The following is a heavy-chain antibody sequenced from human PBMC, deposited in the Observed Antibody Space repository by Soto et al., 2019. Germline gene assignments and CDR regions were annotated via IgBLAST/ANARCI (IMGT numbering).Heavy chain of an antibody. J-gene: IGHJ4*02. CDR3: ARENNVLPGGYFDY. CDR1: GGSISSGGYS. V-gene: IGHV4-30-2*01. Sequence: QLQLQESGSGLVKPSQTLSLTCAVSGGSISSGGYSWSWIRQPPGKGLEWIGYMYHSGSTYYSPSLKSLVPISVDRSKYQSSLKLSSVTAADPAVYSCARENNVLPGGYFDYCGQGTLVTVSS. D-gene: IGHD3-10*01. CDR2: MYHSGST.